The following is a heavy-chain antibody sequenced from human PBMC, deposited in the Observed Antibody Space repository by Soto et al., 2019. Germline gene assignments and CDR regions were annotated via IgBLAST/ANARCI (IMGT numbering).Heavy chain of an antibody. CDR3: ARHPSDFWFDP. D-gene: IGHD2-21*02. Sequence: SETLSLTCTVSGGSISSSSYYWGWIRQPPGKGLEWIGSIYYSGSTYYNPSLESRVTVSVDTSKNQFSLKLSSVTAADTAVYYCARHPSDFWFDPWGQGTLVTVSS. V-gene: IGHV4-39*01. CDR1: GGSISSSSYY. CDR2: IYYSGST. J-gene: IGHJ5*02.